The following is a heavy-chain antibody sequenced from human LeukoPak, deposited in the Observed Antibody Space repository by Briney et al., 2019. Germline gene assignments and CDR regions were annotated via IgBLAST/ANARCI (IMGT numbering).Heavy chain of an antibody. D-gene: IGHD2-2*02. CDR3: ARGEIVLVPPTIEPFDY. CDR2: IYHSGST. J-gene: IGHJ4*02. V-gene: IGHV4-39*07. CDR1: GGSISSNNYY. Sequence: SETLSLTCTVSGGSISSNNYYWGWIRQPPGKGLEWIGNIYHSGSTYYNPSLKSRVTISVDTSKNQFSLKLSSVTAADTAVYYCARGEIVLVPPTIEPFDYWGQGTLVTVSS.